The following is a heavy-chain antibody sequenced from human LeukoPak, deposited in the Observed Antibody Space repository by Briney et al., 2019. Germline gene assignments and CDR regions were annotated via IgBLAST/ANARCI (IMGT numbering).Heavy chain of an antibody. V-gene: IGHV3-23*01. CDR2: ISGSGGST. D-gene: IGHD5-18*01. Sequence: GGSLRLSCAASGFTFSSYAMSWVRQAPGKGLEWVSAISGSGGSTYYADSVKGRFTISRDNSKNTLYLQMNSLRAEDTAVYYCAKDLHARGYSYGPGAFDIWGQGTMVTVSS. J-gene: IGHJ3*02. CDR1: GFTFSSYA. CDR3: AKDLHARGYSYGPGAFDI.